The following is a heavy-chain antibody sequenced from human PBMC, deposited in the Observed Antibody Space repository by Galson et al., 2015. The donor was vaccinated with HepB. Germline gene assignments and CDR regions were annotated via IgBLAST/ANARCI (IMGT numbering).Heavy chain of an antibody. CDR1: GFTFSSYN. CDR2: ISSSSSTI. Sequence: SLRLSCAASGFTFSSYNMNWVRQAPGKGLEWVSYISSSSSTIYYADSVKGRFTISRDNAKNSLYLQMNSLRAEDTAVYYCARDSSSGFDYWGQGALVTVSS. V-gene: IGHV3-48*01. CDR3: ARDSSSGFDY. J-gene: IGHJ4*02. D-gene: IGHD3-10*01.